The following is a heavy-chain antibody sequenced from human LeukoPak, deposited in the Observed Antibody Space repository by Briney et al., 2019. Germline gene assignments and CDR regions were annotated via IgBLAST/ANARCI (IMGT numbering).Heavy chain of an antibody. Sequence: SETLSLTCTVSGDSISSYYWSWIRQPPGKGLEWIAYIYYSGITNYNPSLKSRVTISVDTSKNQFSLKLSSVTAADTAVYYCARDQYGDYDFDYWGQGTLVTVSS. V-gene: IGHV4-59*01. D-gene: IGHD4-17*01. CDR1: GDSISSYY. J-gene: IGHJ4*02. CDR3: ARDQYGDYDFDY. CDR2: IYYSGIT.